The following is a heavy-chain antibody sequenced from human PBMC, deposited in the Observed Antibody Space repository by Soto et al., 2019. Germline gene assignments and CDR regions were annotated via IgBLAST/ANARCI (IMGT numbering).Heavy chain of an antibody. CDR1: GYTFTIYY. J-gene: IGHJ5*02. D-gene: IGHD2-15*01. Sequence: QVQLVQSGAEGKKPGASVKVSCKASGYTFTIYYMHWVRQAPGQGLEWMGIIDPSGGDTSYAQKFQGRLTMTRDTSTSTVYMELSSLRSEDTAVYYCARDRVDCSGGNCWRSVEDTWGQGTLVTVSS. V-gene: IGHV1-46*01. CDR3: ARDRVDCSGGNCWRSVEDT. CDR2: IDPSGGDT.